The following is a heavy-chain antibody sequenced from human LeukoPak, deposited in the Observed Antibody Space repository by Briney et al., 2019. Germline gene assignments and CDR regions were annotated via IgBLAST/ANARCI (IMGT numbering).Heavy chain of an antibody. CDR1: GGSISSYY. CDR2: IYYSGST. CDR3: ARDPSIFGVVNYAFDI. Sequence: PSETLSLTCTVSGGSISSYYWSWIGQPPGKGLEWIGYIYYSGSTDYNPSLKSRVTISVDTSKNQFSLRLSSVTAADTAVYYCARDPSIFGVVNYAFDIWGQGKMVTVSS. V-gene: IGHV4-59*01. D-gene: IGHD3-3*01. J-gene: IGHJ3*02.